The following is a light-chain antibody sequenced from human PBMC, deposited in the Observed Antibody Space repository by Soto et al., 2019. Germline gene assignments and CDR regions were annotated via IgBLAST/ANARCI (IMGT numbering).Light chain of an antibody. CDR1: QRISGS. J-gene: IGKJ1*01. Sequence: DIQMTQSPSTLSASVGDGVTITCRASQRISGSLNWYQSKPGKAPKLLIYGAFTLHSGVPSRFSGSGSETEFSLTIRALQPEDFATYSCQQTYTTPETFGQGTKVDIK. V-gene: IGKV1-39*01. CDR3: QQTYTTPET. CDR2: GAF.